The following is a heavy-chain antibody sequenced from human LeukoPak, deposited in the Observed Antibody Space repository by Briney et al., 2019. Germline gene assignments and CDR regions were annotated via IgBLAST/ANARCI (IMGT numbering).Heavy chain of an antibody. D-gene: IGHD6-19*01. V-gene: IGHV3-23*01. J-gene: IGHJ4*02. CDR1: GSTFSSYA. Sequence: GGSLRLSCAASGSTFSSYAMSWVRQAPGKGLEWVSAISGSGGSTYYADSVKGRFTISRDNSKNTLYLQMNSLRAEDTAVYYCAKDSLYSSGWYYFDYWGQGTLVTVSS. CDR2: ISGSGGST. CDR3: AKDSLYSSGWYYFDY.